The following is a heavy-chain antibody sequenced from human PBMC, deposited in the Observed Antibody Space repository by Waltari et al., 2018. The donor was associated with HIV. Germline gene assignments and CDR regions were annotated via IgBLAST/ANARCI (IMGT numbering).Heavy chain of an antibody. Sequence: QVQLQESGPGLVKPSQTLSPTCPVSGGSISSGGYYWSWLRQHPGKGLEWIGYIYYSGSTYYNPSLKSRVTISVDTSKNQFSLKLSSVTAADTAVYYCARGHGQQLAYFDYWGQGTLVTVSS. CDR1: GGSISSGGYY. CDR3: ARGHGQQLAYFDY. CDR2: IYYSGST. V-gene: IGHV4-31*03. J-gene: IGHJ4*02. D-gene: IGHD6-13*01.